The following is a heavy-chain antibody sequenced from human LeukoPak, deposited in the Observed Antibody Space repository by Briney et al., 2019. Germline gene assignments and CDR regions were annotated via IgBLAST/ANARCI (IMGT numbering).Heavy chain of an antibody. J-gene: IGHJ4*02. CDR2: FDPEDGET. V-gene: IGHV1-24*01. CDR3: ATDLTIVGATGDY. Sequence: ASVKVSCKVSGYTLTELSMHWVRQAPGKGLEWMGGFDPEDGETIYAQKFQGRVTMTEDTSTDTAYMELSSLRSEDTVVYYCATDLTIVGATGDYWGQGTLVTVSS. D-gene: IGHD1-26*01. CDR1: GYTLTELS.